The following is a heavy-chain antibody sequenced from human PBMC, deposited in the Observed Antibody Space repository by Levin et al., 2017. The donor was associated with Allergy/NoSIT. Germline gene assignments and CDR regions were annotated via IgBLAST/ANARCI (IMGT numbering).Heavy chain of an antibody. V-gene: IGHV3-15*01. D-gene: IGHD2-15*01. CDR3: TPTQLGYCSGGSCFGPRDAFDI. J-gene: IGHJ3*02. Sequence: GESLKISCAASGFTFSNAWMSWVRQAPGKGLEWVGRIKSKTDGGTTDYAAPVKGRFTISRDDSKNTLYLQMNSLKTEDTAVYYCTPTQLGYCSGGSCFGPRDAFDIWGLGTMVTVSS. CDR2: IKSKTDGGTT. CDR1: GFTFSNAW.